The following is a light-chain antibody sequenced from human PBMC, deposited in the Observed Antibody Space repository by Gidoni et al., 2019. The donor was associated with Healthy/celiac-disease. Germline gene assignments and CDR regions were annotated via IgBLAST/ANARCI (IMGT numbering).Light chain of an antibody. CDR2: ENN. J-gene: IGLJ2*01. CDR3: GTWDSSLSGVV. V-gene: IGLV1-51*02. CDR1: SSNIGNNY. Sequence: QSVLTQPPSVSAAPGQKVTISCSGSSSNIGNNYVSWYQQLPGTAPKLRIYENNKRPSGIPDRFSGSKSGTSATLGITGLQTGDEADYYCGTWDSSLSGVVFGGGTKLTVL.